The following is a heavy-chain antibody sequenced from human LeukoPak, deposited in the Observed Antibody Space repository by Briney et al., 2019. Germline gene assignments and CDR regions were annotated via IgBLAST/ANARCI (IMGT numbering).Heavy chain of an antibody. CDR1: GFRFDDYA. CDR2: ITWDSAYI. J-gene: IGHJ6*03. V-gene: IGHV3-9*03. Sequence: PGGSLRLSCVGSGFRFDDYAMQWVRQAPGKGLEWVSIITWDSAYIGYGDSVKGRFTISRDNAKNSVYLQMNSLRFDDMGVYYCAREDITRQGYMDVWGKGTTVTVS. D-gene: IGHD2-15*01. CDR3: AREDITRQGYMDV.